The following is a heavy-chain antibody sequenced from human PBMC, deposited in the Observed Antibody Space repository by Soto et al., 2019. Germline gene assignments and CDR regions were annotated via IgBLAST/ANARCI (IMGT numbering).Heavy chain of an antibody. CDR2: IYPGDSDT. Sequence: GKSLKISCKGSGYSFTSYWIGWVRQMPGKGLEWMGIIYPGDSDTRYSPSFQGQVTISADKSISTAYLQWSSLKASDTAMYYCARGPSGYDVGYYYYYMDVWGKGTTVTVSS. J-gene: IGHJ6*03. CDR3: ARGPSGYDVGYYYYYMDV. CDR1: GYSFTSYW. D-gene: IGHD5-12*01. V-gene: IGHV5-51*01.